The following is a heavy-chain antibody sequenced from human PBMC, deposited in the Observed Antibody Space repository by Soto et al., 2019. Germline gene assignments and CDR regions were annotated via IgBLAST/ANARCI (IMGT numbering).Heavy chain of an antibody. CDR2: IYHSGST. CDR3: ARHGVHDYRRGWAFDY. D-gene: IGHD4-4*01. V-gene: IGHV4-4*02. J-gene: IGHJ4*02. CDR1: GGSISSSNW. Sequence: SETLSLTCAVSGGSISSSNWWSWVRQPPGKGLEWIGEIYHSGSTNYNPSLKSRVTISVDTSKNQFSLKLSSVTAADTAVYYCARHGVHDYRRGWAFDYWGQGTLVTVSS.